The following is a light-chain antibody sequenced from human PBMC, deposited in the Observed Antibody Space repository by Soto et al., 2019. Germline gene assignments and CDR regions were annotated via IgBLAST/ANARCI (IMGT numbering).Light chain of an antibody. V-gene: IGKV3-11*01. Sequence: EIVLTQSPATLSLSPGEGATLSCRDSQSVNTYLAWYQQKPGQAPRLLISDASNRATGIPARFSGSGSGTDFTLTISSLEPEDFAVYYCQHRISRTFGQGTKVEIK. CDR1: QSVNTY. J-gene: IGKJ1*01. CDR3: QHRISRT. CDR2: DAS.